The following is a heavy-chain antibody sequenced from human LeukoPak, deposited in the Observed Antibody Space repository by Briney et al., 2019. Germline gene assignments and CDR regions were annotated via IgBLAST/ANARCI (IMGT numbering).Heavy chain of an antibody. Sequence: GGSLRLSCAASGFTFSMYWMSWVRQAPGKGLEWVANIKQDGSEKYYVGSVKGRFTISRDNAKNSLYLQMNSLRAEDTAVYYCARDRILMVFAPNFDYWGQGSLVTVSS. J-gene: IGHJ4*02. V-gene: IGHV3-7*01. CDR2: IKQDGSEK. D-gene: IGHD2-8*01. CDR3: ARDRILMVFAPNFDY. CDR1: GFTFSMYW.